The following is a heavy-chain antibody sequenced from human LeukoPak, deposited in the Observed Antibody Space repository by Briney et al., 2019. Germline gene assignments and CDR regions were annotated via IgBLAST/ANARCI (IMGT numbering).Heavy chain of an antibody. D-gene: IGHD3-10*01. CDR1: GFTFRSYW. J-gene: IGHJ3*02. Sequence: GGSLRLSCAPPGFTFRSYWMHWVRQAPGKRLVWVSRINSDGSSTSYADSVKGRFTISRDNAKNTLYLQMNSLRAEDTAVYHCARDRGGSAFDILGQGTMVTVSS. CDR2: INSDGSST. CDR3: ARDRGGSAFDI. V-gene: IGHV3-74*01.